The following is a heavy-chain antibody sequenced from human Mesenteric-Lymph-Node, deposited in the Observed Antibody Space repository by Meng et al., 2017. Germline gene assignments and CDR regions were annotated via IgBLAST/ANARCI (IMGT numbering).Heavy chain of an antibody. Sequence: GESLKISCAASGFTFSSFFMSWVRQAPGKGLEWVSTISSSGGSAYYADSVKGRFTISRDNSRNTLYLQMDSVRAEDTAIYYCAKERVSWTQVAIHYWGQGTLVTVSS. D-gene: IGHD2-21*01. J-gene: IGHJ4*02. CDR2: ISSSGGSA. CDR3: AKERVSWTQVAIHY. CDR1: GFTFSSFF. V-gene: IGHV3-23*01.